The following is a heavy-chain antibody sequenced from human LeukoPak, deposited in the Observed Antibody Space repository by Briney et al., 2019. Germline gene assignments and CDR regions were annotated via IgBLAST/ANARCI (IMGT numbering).Heavy chain of an antibody. J-gene: IGHJ5*02. CDR3: ARDSYSSSWYRGYNWFDP. D-gene: IGHD6-13*01. CDR2: ISYDGSNK. Sequence: GRSLRLSCAASGFTFSSYAMHWVRQAPGKGLEWVAVISYDGSNKYYADSVKGRFTISRDNSKNTLYLQMSSLRAEDTAVYYCARDSYSSSWYRGYNWFDPWGQGTLVTVSS. V-gene: IGHV3-30*15. CDR1: GFTFSSYA.